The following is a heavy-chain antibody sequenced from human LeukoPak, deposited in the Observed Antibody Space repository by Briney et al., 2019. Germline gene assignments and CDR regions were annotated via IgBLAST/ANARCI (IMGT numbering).Heavy chain of an antibody. J-gene: IGHJ5*02. CDR3: AREARDTAMVIGYGSHNWFDP. D-gene: IGHD5-18*01. Sequence: SETLSLTCTVSGGSISSYYWSWIRQPPGKGLEWIGYIYYSGSTNYNPSLKSRVTISVDTSKNQFSLKLSSVTAADTAVYYCAREARDTAMVIGYGSHNWFDPWGQGTLVTVSS. CDR1: GGSISSYY. V-gene: IGHV4-59*01. CDR2: IYYSGST.